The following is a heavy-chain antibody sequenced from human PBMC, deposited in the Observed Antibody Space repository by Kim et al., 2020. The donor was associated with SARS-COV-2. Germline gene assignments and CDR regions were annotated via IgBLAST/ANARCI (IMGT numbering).Heavy chain of an antibody. V-gene: IGHV3-48*02. Sequence: GGSLRLSCAASGFTFSSYSMNWVRQAPGKGLEWVSYISSSSSTIYYADSVKGRFTISRDNAKNSLYLQMNSLRDEDTAVYYCAREKDIAAAGKGYYFDYWGQGTLVTVSS. CDR2: ISSSSSTI. D-gene: IGHD6-13*01. CDR1: GFTFSSYS. J-gene: IGHJ4*02. CDR3: AREKDIAAAGKGYYFDY.